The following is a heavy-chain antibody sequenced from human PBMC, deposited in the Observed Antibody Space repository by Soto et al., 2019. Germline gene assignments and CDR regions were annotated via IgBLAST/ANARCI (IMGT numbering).Heavy chain of an antibody. Sequence: PGESLKISCKGSGYSFTSYWIGWVRQMPGKGLEWMGIIYPGDSDTRYSPSFQGQVTISADKSISTAYLQWSSLKASDTAMYYCARPSSDEAAGTTFYYYGMDVWGQGTTVTVSS. CDR1: GYSFTSYW. J-gene: IGHJ6*02. V-gene: IGHV5-51*01. CDR3: ARPSSDEAAGTTFYYYGMDV. CDR2: IYPGDSDT. D-gene: IGHD6-13*01.